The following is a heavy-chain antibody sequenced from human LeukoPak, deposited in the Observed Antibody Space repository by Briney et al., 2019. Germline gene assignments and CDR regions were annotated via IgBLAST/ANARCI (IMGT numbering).Heavy chain of an antibody. V-gene: IGHV1-69*05. CDR2: IIPICSTA. D-gene: IGHD6-13*01. CDR3: AREVGIAAAGNNWFDP. J-gene: IGHJ5*02. Sequence: GASVKVSCKASGGTFSSYAISWVRQAPGQGLEWMGGIIPICSTANYAQKFQGRVTITTDESTSTAYMELSSLRSEDTAVYYCAREVGIAAAGNNWFDPWGQGTLVTVSS. CDR1: GGTFSSYA.